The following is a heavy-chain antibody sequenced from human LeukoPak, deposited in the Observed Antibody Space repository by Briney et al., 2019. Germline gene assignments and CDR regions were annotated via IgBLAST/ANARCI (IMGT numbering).Heavy chain of an antibody. CDR1: GFTFSSYA. V-gene: IGHV3-23*01. CDR3: AKEAVVAASMYYFDY. D-gene: IGHD2-15*01. Sequence: PGGSLRLSCAASGFTFSSYAMSWVAQAPGKGLEWVSAISRSGGDTHYADSVKGRFTISRDNAQNTLFLHMNNLRAEDTAIYYCAKEAVVAASMYYFDYWGHGTLVTVSS. CDR2: ISRSGGDT. J-gene: IGHJ4*01.